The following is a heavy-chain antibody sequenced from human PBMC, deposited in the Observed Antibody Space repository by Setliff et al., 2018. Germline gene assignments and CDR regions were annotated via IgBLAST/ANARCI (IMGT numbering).Heavy chain of an antibody. Sequence: SETLSLTCTVSGASITNINYYWGLIRQPPGKGLEWIGSIFYSGRTFYNPSLKSRVTISVDTSKNQFSMTLSSVTAADTAVYYCARLPNYVWGSPVDYWGQGTLVTVS. CDR3: ARLPNYVWGSPVDY. CDR2: IFYSGRT. J-gene: IGHJ4*02. D-gene: IGHD3-16*01. CDR1: GASITNINYY. V-gene: IGHV4-39*01.